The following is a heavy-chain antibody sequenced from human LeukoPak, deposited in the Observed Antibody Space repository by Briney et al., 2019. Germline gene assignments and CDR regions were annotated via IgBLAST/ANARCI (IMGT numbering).Heavy chain of an antibody. CDR2: INPNSGGT. CDR3: ARKPRGYSGYDQSFDY. D-gene: IGHD5-12*01. V-gene: IGHV1-2*02. Sequence: ASVKVSCKASGYTFTNYYIHWVRQAPGQGLEWMGWINPNSGGTNYAQKFQGRVTMTRDTSISTAYMELSRLRSDDTAVYYCARKPRGYSGYDQSFDYWGQGTLVTVSS. CDR1: GYTFTNYY. J-gene: IGHJ4*02.